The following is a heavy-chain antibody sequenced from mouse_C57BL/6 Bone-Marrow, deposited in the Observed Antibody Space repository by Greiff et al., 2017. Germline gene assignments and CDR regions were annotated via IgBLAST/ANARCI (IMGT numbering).Heavy chain of an antibody. CDR2: IWSGGST. J-gene: IGHJ3*01. Sequence: VKVVESGPGLVQPSQSLSITCTVSGFSLTSYGVHWVRQSPGKGLEWLGVIWSGGSTDYNAAFISRLSISKDNSKSQVFFKMNSLQADDTAIYYCARIFQATAYWGQGTLVTVSA. D-gene: IGHD3-2*02. V-gene: IGHV2-2*01. CDR3: ARIFQATAY. CDR1: GFSLTSYG.